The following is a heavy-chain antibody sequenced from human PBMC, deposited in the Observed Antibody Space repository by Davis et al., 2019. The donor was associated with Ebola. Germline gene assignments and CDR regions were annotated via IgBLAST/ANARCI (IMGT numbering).Heavy chain of an antibody. J-gene: IGHJ6*02. Sequence: GSLRLSCAVSGGSISSSNWWSWVRQPPGKGLEWIGEIYHNGSTNYNPSLKSRVTISVDKSKNQFSLKLSSVTAADTAVYYCARCQGLWFGELIYYYYGMDVWGQGTTVTVSS. D-gene: IGHD3-10*01. CDR3: ARCQGLWFGELIYYYYGMDV. CDR2: IYHNGST. CDR1: GGSISSSNW. V-gene: IGHV4-4*02.